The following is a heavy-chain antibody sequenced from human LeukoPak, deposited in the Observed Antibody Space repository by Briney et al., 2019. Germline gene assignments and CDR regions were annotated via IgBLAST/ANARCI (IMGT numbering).Heavy chain of an antibody. CDR2: IYYSGST. CDR3: ARREYSSSSVFYY. CDR1: GGSISSSSYY. D-gene: IGHD6-6*01. V-gene: IGHV4-39*01. J-gene: IGHJ4*02. Sequence: SETLSLTCTVSGGSISSSSYYWGWIRLPPGKGLEWIGSIYYSGSTYYNPSLKSRVTISVDTSKNQFSLKLSSVTAADTAVYYCARREYSSSSVFYYWGQGTLVTVSS.